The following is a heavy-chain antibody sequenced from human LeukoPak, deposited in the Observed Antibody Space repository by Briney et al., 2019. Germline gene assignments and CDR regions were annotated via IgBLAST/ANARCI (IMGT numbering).Heavy chain of an antibody. CDR2: ISAYNGNT. CDR1: GYTFTSNG. V-gene: IGHV1-18*01. J-gene: IGHJ4*02. CDR3: ARTHDYNNYPDY. D-gene: IGHD5-24*01. Sequence: ASVKVSCKASGYTFTSNGISWVRQAPGQGLEWLGWISAYNGNTNYAQKVQDRVTMTTDTSTSTAYMELRSLSSDDTAVYFCARTHDYNNYPDYWGQGTLVAVSS.